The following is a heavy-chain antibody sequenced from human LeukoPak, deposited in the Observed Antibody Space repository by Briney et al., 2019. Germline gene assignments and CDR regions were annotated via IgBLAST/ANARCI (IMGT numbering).Heavy chain of an antibody. J-gene: IGHJ5*02. CDR1: GFAFSSYG. V-gene: IGHV3-30*02. CDR3: ARGDPHADL. Sequence: GGSLRLSCAASGFAFSSYGMYWVRQTPDKGLEWVAYLRKDGTYSNYADSVRGRFTISRDNARTSLYLQMNSLRVEDTGVYYCARGDPHADLWGQGTLVTVSS. CDR2: LRKDGTYS.